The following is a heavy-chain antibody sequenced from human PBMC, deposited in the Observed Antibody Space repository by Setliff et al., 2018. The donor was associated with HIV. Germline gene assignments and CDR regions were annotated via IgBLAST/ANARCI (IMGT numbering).Heavy chain of an antibody. D-gene: IGHD3-3*01. Sequence: PSETLSLTCAVYGGFFSGDYWTWIRQPPGKGLEWIGEISHRGSTNYNPSLKSRVTISVETSKNQFSLKVRSLTAADTGVYYCARPLTTSYNFWGDAFSIWGQGALVTVSS. CDR3: ARPLTTSYNFWGDAFSI. CDR1: GGFFSGDY. J-gene: IGHJ3*02. CDR2: ISHRGST. V-gene: IGHV4-34*01.